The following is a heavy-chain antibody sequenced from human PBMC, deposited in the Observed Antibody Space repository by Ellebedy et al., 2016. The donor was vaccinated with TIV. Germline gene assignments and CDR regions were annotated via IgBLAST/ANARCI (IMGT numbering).Heavy chain of an antibody. Sequence: SETLSLTXTVSGGSISSYNWTWIRQPAGKGLEWIGQIYVSGSTHFNPSLKSRVTMSVDPSKNQFSLKVTSVTAADTAVYYCARGGFSSSWHTEGYWGQGTLVTVSS. CDR3: ARGGFSSSWHTEGY. J-gene: IGHJ4*02. D-gene: IGHD6-13*01. CDR1: GGSISSYN. CDR2: IYVSGST. V-gene: IGHV4-4*07.